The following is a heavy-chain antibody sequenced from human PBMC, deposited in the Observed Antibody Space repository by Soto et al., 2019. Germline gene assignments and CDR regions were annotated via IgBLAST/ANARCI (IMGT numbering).Heavy chain of an antibody. CDR2: INPNSGGT. J-gene: IGHJ5*02. D-gene: IGHD3-10*01. Sequence: QVQLVQSGAEVKKPGASVKVSCKASGYTFTGYYMHWVRQAPGQGLEWMGWINPNSGGTNYAQKFQGWVTMTMDTSISTAYMELSRLRSDDTAVYYCAREGTYGSGSYYPFDPWGQGTLVTVSS. V-gene: IGHV1-2*04. CDR3: AREGTYGSGSYYPFDP. CDR1: GYTFTGYY.